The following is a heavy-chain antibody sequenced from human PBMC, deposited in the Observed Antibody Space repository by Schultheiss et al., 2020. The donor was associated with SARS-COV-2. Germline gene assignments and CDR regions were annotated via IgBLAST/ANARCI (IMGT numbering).Heavy chain of an antibody. J-gene: IGHJ6*02. D-gene: IGHD3-3*01. CDR1: GFTFSSYG. CDR3: ARGDGYYNYYYYGMDV. CDR2: INSDGSST. V-gene: IGHV3-74*01. Sequence: GGSLRLSCAASGFTFSSYGMHWVRQAPGKGLVWVSRINSDGSSTSYADSVKGRFTISRDNAKNTLYLQMNSLRAEDTAVYYCARGDGYYNYYYYGMDVWGQGSTVTVSS.